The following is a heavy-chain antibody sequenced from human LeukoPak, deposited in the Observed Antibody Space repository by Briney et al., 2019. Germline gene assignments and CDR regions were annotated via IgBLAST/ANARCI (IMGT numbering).Heavy chain of an antibody. CDR3: ARRPWGVLADTDFFES. CDR2: IDPSDSYT. CDR1: GHGLSTHY. Sequence: GESLKISCQDSGHGLSTHYINWVRQMPGKGLEWMGRIDPSDSYTNYNPSFQGHVTFTADKSTNTAYLQWTSLKASDTAIYYCARRPWGVLADTDFFESWGQGTLVTVSS. J-gene: IGHJ4*02. D-gene: IGHD3-16*01. V-gene: IGHV5-10-1*01.